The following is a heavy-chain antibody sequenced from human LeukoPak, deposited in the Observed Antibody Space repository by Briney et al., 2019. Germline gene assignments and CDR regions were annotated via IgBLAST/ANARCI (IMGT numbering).Heavy chain of an antibody. CDR2: IIPIFGTA. J-gene: IGHJ3*02. CDR3: ATESVLGAFDI. D-gene: IGHD1-1*01. Sequence: SVKVSCKASGYTFTSYYMHWVRQAPGQGLEWMGGIIPIFGTANYAQKFQGRVTITADKSTSTAYMELSSLRSEDTAVYYCATESVLGAFDIWGQGTMVTVSS. V-gene: IGHV1-69*06. CDR1: GYTFTSYY.